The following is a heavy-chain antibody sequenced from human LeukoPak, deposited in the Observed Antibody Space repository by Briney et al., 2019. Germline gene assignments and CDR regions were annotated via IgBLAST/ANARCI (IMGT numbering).Heavy chain of an antibody. Sequence: GASVKVSCKASGYTFTSYYMHWVRQAPGQGLEWMGIINPSGGTTSYAQKFQGRLTMTRDMSTTTVYMELSSLRSEDTAVYYCARGYGSGSYYFFSNYMDVWGKGTTVTISS. D-gene: IGHD3-10*01. CDR3: ARGYGSGSYYFFSNYMDV. V-gene: IGHV1-46*01. CDR2: INPSGGTT. J-gene: IGHJ6*03. CDR1: GYTFTSYY.